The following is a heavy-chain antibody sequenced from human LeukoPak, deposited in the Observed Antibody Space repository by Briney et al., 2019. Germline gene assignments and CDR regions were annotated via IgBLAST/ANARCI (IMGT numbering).Heavy chain of an antibody. Sequence: SVKVSCKASGGTFSSYAISWVRQAPGQGLEWMGRIIPILGTANYAQKFQGRVTITTDESTSTAYMELSSLRSEDTAVYYCARSYSSSWYYFDYWGQGTLVTVSS. CDR3: ARSYSSSWYYFDY. CDR1: GGTFSSYA. J-gene: IGHJ4*02. D-gene: IGHD6-13*01. CDR2: IIPILGTA. V-gene: IGHV1-69*11.